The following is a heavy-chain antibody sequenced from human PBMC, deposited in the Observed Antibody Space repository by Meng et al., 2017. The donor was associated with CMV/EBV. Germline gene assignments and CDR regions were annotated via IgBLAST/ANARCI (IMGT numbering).Heavy chain of an antibody. CDR2: IPYDGSNK. CDR3: ASPVVDYYDSSGFTTPLDY. D-gene: IGHD3-22*01. CDR1: GFTFSSYA. J-gene: IGHJ4*02. V-gene: IGHV3-30-3*01. Sequence: GGSLRLSCAASGFTFSSYAMHWVRQAPGKGLEWVAVIPYDGSNKYYADSVKGRFTISRDNSKNTLYLQMNSLRAEDTAVYYCASPVVDYYDSSGFTTPLDYWGQGTLVTVSS.